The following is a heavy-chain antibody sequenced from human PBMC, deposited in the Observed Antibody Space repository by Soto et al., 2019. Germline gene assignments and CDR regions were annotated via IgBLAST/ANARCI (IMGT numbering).Heavy chain of an antibody. J-gene: IGHJ6*02. CDR1: GYTFTSYA. CDR3: ARGSYCSSPSCNYYAMDV. CDR2: INAGNGNT. D-gene: IGHD2-2*01. V-gene: IGHV1-3*01. Sequence: ASVKVSCKASGYTFTSYAMHWVRQAPGQRLEWMGWINAGNGNTKYSQKFQGRVTITRDTSASTAYMELSSLRSEDTAVYYCARGSYCSSPSCNYYAMDVWGQGTTVTVS.